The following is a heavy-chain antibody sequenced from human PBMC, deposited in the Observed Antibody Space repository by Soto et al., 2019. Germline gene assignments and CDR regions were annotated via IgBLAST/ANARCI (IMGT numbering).Heavy chain of an antibody. V-gene: IGHV1-18*01. J-gene: IGHJ6*02. D-gene: IGHD2-2*01. CDR2: ISPYTDDP. Sequence: QGQLVQSGVEVKKPGASVKVSCSASGNTFTNFGVTWVRQAPGQGLEWMGWISPYTDDPSYAQKFQGRVTMTIDTSTSTAYLDLRSLTSDDTAVYYCARDPGRSSNRWRVRQVADGDYYRMDVWGQGTTVTV. CDR3: ARDPGRSSNRWRVRQVADGDYYRMDV. CDR1: GNTFTNFG.